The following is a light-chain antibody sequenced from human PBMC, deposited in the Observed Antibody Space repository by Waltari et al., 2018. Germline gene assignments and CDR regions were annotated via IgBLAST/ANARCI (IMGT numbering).Light chain of an antibody. J-gene: IGLJ3*02. CDR3: SSSTSSNTLV. V-gene: IGLV2-14*01. Sequence: QSALTQPASVSGSPGQSITISCTGTSSDVGGTNPVSWHQQHPGKAPKLMIYDVTNRPSGVSNRFSASKSGNTASLTISGVQAEDEADYYCSSSTSSNTLVFGGGTKLTVL. CDR1: SSDVGGTNP. CDR2: DVT.